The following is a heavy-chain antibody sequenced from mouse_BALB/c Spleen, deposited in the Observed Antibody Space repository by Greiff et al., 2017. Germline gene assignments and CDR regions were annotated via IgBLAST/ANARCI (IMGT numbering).Heavy chain of an antibody. D-gene: IGHD2-1*01. CDR3: TRDGGYGNSFAY. CDR1: GFTFSSYT. J-gene: IGHJ3*01. CDR2: ISSGGSYT. V-gene: IGHV5-6-4*01. Sequence: DVHLVESGGGLVKPGGSLKLSCAASGFTFSSYTMSWVRQTPEKRLEWVATISSGGSYTYYPDSVKGRFTISSDNAKNTLYLQMSSLKSEDTAMYYCTRDGGYGNSFAYWGQGTLVTVSA.